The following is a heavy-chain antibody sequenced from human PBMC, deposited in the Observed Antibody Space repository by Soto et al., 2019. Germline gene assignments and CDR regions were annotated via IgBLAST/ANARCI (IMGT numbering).Heavy chain of an antibody. Sequence: EVQVLESGGGLVQPGGSLRLSCAASGFTFSSYAMNWVRQAPGKGLEWVGCIRGSGSSAYYPDSVEGRFTISRDNSKNTLYLQMHSLSAEYTAVDYCAKRGGDYDARYHYYMDVWGKGTTVTVSS. CDR1: GFTFSSYA. CDR2: IRGSGSSA. CDR3: AKRGGDYDARYHYYMDV. J-gene: IGHJ6*03. V-gene: IGHV3-23*01. D-gene: IGHD3-16*01.